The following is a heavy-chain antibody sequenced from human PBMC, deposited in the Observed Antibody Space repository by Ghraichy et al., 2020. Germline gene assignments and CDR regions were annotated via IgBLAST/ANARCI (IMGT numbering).Heavy chain of an antibody. CDR2: ISWNSGSI. V-gene: IGHV3-9*01. J-gene: IGHJ6*02. CDR3: AKDRRYCSGGSCRNYYYYYGMDV. D-gene: IGHD2-15*01. CDR1: GFTFDDYA. Sequence: GGSLRLSCAASGFTFDDYAMHWVRQAPGKGLEWVSGISWNSGSIGYADSVKGRFTISRDNAKNSLYLQMNSLRAEDTALYYCAKDRRYCSGGSCRNYYYYYGMDVWGQGTTVTVSS.